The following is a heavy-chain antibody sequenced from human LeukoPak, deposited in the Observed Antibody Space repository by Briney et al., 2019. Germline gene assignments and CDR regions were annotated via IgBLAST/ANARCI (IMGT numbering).Heavy chain of an antibody. V-gene: IGHV1-69*05. CDR1: GGTFSSYA. D-gene: IGHD4-17*01. J-gene: IGHJ4*02. CDR3: ARTNDYGDYALLF. Sequence: EASVKVSCKASGGTFSSYAISWVRQAPGQGLEWMGGIIPIFGTANYAQKFQGRVTITTDESTSTAYMELSSLRSEDTAMYYCARTNDYGDYALLFWGQGTLVTVSS. CDR2: IIPIFGTA.